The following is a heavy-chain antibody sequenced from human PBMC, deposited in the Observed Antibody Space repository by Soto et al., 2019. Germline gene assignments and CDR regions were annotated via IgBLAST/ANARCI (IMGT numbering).Heavy chain of an antibody. CDR2: IYYSGST. V-gene: IGHV4-59*01. CDR1: GGSMSSYY. J-gene: IGHJ5*02. CDR3: ARYGSGSSVWFDP. D-gene: IGHD3-10*01. Sequence: QVQLQESGPGLVKPSETLSLTCTVSGGSMSSYYWSWIRQPPGKGLEWIGSIYYSGSTIYNPSLESRVTIAVDTSKNQFSLKLSSVTAADTAVYYCARYGSGSSVWFDPWGQGTLVTVSS.